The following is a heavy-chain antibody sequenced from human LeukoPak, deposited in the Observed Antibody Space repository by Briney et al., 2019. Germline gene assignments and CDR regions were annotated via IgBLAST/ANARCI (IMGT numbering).Heavy chain of an antibody. CDR3: AKDQGASYYYYYYMDV. Sequence: HSGGSLRLSCAASGFTFSSYAMSWVGQAPGKGLEWVSAISGSGGSTYYADSVKGRFTISRDNSKNPLYLQMNSLRAEDTAVYYCAKDQGASYYYYYYMDVWGKGTTVTVSS. CDR1: GFTFSSYA. CDR2: ISGSGGST. V-gene: IGHV3-23*01. J-gene: IGHJ6*03. D-gene: IGHD5-12*01.